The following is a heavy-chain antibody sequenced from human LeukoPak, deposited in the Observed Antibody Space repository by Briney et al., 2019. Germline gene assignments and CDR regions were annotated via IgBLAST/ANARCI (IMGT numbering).Heavy chain of an antibody. V-gene: IGHV4-31*03. CDR2: IYYSGST. Sequence: SQTLSLTCTVSGGSLSSGGYYWGWLRQHPGTGLEWIGYIYYSGSTYYNPSLKSRVTISVDTSKNQFSLKLSSVTAADTAVYYCASRDGDYDWYFDLWGRGTLVTVSS. CDR1: GGSLSSGGYY. J-gene: IGHJ2*01. D-gene: IGHD4-17*01. CDR3: ASRDGDYDWYFDL.